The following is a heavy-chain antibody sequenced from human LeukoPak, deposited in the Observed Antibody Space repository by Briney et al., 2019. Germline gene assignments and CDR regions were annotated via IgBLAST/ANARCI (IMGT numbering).Heavy chain of an antibody. CDR3: ARDPERYLRMGHYDY. CDR2: VDYDGSHI. J-gene: IGHJ4*02. V-gene: IGHV3-21*01. D-gene: IGHD3-16*01. CDR1: GFTFTTSA. Sequence: GGSLRLSCAGSGFTFTTSAMNWVRQVPGKGLEWVSSVDYDGSHIYYAASVKGRFSISRDNARDSVYLQMDSLRAEDTAVYYCARDPERYLRMGHYDYWGQGTLVIVSS.